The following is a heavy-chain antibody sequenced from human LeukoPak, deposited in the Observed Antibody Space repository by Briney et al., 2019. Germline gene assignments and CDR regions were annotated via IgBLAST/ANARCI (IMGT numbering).Heavy chain of an antibody. Sequence: PSETLSLTCAVYGGSFSGYYWSWIRQPPGEGLEWIGEINHSGSTNYNPSLKSRVTISVDTSKNQFSLKLSSVTAADTAVYYCASVLGYCSGGSCHHNFDYWGQGTLVTVSS. V-gene: IGHV4-34*01. CDR3: ASVLGYCSGGSCHHNFDY. CDR1: GGSFSGYY. CDR2: INHSGST. D-gene: IGHD2-15*01. J-gene: IGHJ4*02.